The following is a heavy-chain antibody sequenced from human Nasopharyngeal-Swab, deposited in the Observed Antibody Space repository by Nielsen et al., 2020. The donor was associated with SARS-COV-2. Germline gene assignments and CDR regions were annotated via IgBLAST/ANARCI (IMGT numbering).Heavy chain of an antibody. Sequence: WVGQAPGQRLEWMGWINAGNGNTKYSQKFQGRVTITRDTSASTAYMEMSSLRSEDTAVYYCARERVVVVSATYYQYGMDVWGQGTTVTVSS. CDR3: ARERVVVVSATYYQYGMDV. CDR2: INAGNGNT. J-gene: IGHJ6*02. V-gene: IGHV1-3*01. D-gene: IGHD2-15*01.